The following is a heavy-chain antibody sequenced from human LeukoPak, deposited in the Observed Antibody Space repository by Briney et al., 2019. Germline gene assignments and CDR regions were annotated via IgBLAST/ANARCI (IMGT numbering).Heavy chain of an antibody. D-gene: IGHD3-22*01. CDR3: ARQNRDSSGDY. V-gene: IGHV4-39*01. CDR2: IYYSGST. J-gene: IGHJ4*02. CDR1: GGSISSSSYY. Sequence: PSETLSLTCTVSGGSISSSSYYWGWIRQPPGKGLEWIGSIYYSGSTYYNPSLKSRVTISVDTSKNQFSLKLSSVTAADTAVYYCARQNRDSSGDYWGQGTLVTVSS.